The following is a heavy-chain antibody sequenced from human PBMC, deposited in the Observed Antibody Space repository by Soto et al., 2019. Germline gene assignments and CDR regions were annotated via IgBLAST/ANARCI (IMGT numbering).Heavy chain of an antibody. Sequence: PGESLKISCKGSGYSFTSYWIGWVRQMLGKGLEWMGIIYPGDSDTRYSPSFQGQVTISADKSISTAYLQWSSLKASDTAIYYCAKDYCSSTSCYSLYYMDVWGKGTTVTVSS. CDR1: GYSFTSYW. J-gene: IGHJ6*03. V-gene: IGHV5-51*01. CDR3: AKDYCSSTSCYSLYYMDV. CDR2: IYPGDSDT. D-gene: IGHD2-2*02.